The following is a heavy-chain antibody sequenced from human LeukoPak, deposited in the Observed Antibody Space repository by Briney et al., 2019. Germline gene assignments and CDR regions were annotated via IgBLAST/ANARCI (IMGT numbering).Heavy chain of an antibody. J-gene: IGHJ5*02. Sequence: PSETLSLTCTVSGGSISSYYWSWIRQPPGKGLEWIGYIYYSGSTNYNPSLKSRVTISVDTSKNQFSLKLSSVTAADTAVYYCARVDFSLGRLWGFDPWGQGTLVTVSS. V-gene: IGHV4-59*01. CDR1: GGSISSYY. CDR2: IYYSGST. CDR3: ARVDFSLGRLWGFDP. D-gene: IGHD2-15*01.